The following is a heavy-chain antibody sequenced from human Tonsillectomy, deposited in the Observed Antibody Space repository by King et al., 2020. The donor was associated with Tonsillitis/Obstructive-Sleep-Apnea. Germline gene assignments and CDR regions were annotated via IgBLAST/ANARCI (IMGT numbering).Heavy chain of an antibody. J-gene: IGHJ6*02. D-gene: IGHD5-18*01. Sequence: QLVQSGAEVKKPGSSVKVSCKASGGTFSSYAISWVRQAPGQGLEWMGGIIPILGIANYAQKFQGRVTITADKSTSTAYMELSSLRSEDTAVYYCARSLDTAMVQGYYYYYGMDVWGQGTTVTVSS. CDR2: IIPILGIA. CDR3: ARSLDTAMVQGYYYYYGMDV. V-gene: IGHV1-69*10. CDR1: GGTFSSYA.